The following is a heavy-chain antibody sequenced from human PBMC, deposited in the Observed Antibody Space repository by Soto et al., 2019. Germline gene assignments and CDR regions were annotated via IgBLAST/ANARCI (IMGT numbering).Heavy chain of an antibody. CDR2: IIPIFGTA. V-gene: IGHV1-69*06. J-gene: IGHJ4*02. CDR3: ARDIRDGYNYLAY. D-gene: IGHD5-12*01. CDR1: GGTFSSYA. Sequence: SVKVSCKASGGTFSSYAISWVRQPPGQGLEWMGGIIPIFGTANYAQKFQGRVTITADKSTSTAYMELSSLRSEDTAVYYCARDIRDGYNYLAYWGQGTLVTVSS.